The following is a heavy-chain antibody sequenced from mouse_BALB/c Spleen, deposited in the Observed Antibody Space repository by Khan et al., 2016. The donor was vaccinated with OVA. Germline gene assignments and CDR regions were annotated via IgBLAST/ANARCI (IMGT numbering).Heavy chain of an antibody. CDR2: ISYSGNT. Sequence: EVQLVESGPGLVKPSQSLSLTCTVTGYSITSDYAWNWIRQFPGNNLEWMGYISYSGNTKYTPSLKSRISITRDTSKNQFFLQLNSVTIEDTATYYCARIKGGDFDYWGQGTTLTGSS. J-gene: IGHJ2*01. V-gene: IGHV3-2*02. CDR1: GYSITSDYA. CDR3: ARIKGGDFDY.